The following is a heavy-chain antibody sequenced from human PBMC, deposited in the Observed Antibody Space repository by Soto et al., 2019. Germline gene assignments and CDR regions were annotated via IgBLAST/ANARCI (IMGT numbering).Heavy chain of an antibody. V-gene: IGHV4-34*01. J-gene: IGHJ5*02. CDR2: INHSGST. CDR3: ARGRRYYYGSGSPRAPRNWFDP. D-gene: IGHD3-10*01. CDR1: GGSFSGYY. Sequence: PSETLSLTCAVYGGSFSGYYWSWIRQPPGKGLEWIGEINHSGSTNYNPSLKSRVTISVDTSKNQFSLKLSSVTAADTAVYYCARGRRYYYGSGSPRAPRNWFDPWGQGSLVTVSS.